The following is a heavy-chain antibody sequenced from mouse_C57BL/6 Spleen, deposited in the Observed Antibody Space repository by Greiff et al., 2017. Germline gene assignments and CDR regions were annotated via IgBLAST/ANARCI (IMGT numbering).Heavy chain of an antibody. CDR1: GYTFTTYP. CDR3: ERRGYHGSSLEV. V-gene: IGHV1-47*01. J-gene: IGHJ1*03. CDR2: FHPSNDDT. D-gene: IGHD1-1*01. Sequence: QVQLQESGAELVKPGASVKMSCKASGYTFTTYPIEWMKQNHGKSLEWIGNFHPSNDDTKYNEKFKGKATLTVEKSSSTVYLELSRLTSDDSAVSDRERRGYHGSSLEVWGTGTPLTVSS.